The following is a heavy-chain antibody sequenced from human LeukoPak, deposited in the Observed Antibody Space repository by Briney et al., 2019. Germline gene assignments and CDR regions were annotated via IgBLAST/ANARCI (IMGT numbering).Heavy chain of an antibody. CDR3: ARVWDYSPRGRLDD. Sequence: ASVKVSFKASGYEFTNYAITWVRQASGQGLEWMGWIGPYNGQTNYAQNLQGRITLTTDRATTTGYMELTSLTSDDSAVYYCARVWDYSPRGRLDDWGQGTRVTVSS. V-gene: IGHV1-18*01. D-gene: IGHD4-11*01. CDR1: GYEFTNYA. CDR2: IGPYNGQT. J-gene: IGHJ4*02.